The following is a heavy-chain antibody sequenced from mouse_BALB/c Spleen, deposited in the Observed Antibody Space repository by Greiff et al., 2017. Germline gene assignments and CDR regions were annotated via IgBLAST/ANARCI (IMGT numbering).Heavy chain of an antibody. D-gene: IGHD2-4*01. V-gene: IGHV5-6-5*01. Sequence: EVKLMESGGGLVKPGGSLKLSCAASGFTFSSYAMSWVRQTPEKRLEWVASISSGGSTYYPDSVKGRFTISRDNARNILYLQMSSLRSEDTAMYYCARGKSTMITTRAMDYWGLGTSVTVSS. CDR3: ARGKSTMITTRAMDY. J-gene: IGHJ4*01. CDR2: ISSGGST. CDR1: GFTFSSYA.